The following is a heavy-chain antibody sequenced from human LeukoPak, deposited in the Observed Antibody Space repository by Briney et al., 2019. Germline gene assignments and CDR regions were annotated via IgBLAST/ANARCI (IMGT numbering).Heavy chain of an antibody. J-gene: IGHJ4*02. D-gene: IGHD3-3*01. CDR3: ARGLRFLEWLLLPGFDY. Sequence: GGSLRLSCAASGFTYSNYSMNWIRQAPGNGLEWVSYISSSGSTIYYADSVKGRFTISRDNAKNSLYLQMNSLRAEDTAVYYCARGLRFLEWLLLPGFDYWGQGTLVTVSS. CDR1: GFTYSNYS. V-gene: IGHV3-48*04. CDR2: ISSSGSTI.